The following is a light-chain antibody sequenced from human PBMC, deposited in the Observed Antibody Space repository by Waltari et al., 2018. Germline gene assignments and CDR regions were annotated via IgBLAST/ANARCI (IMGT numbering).Light chain of an antibody. CDR3: QQYDNLAS. V-gene: IGKV1-5*03. CDR1: QDIHRY. J-gene: IGKJ4*01. CDR2: LAS. Sequence: IQLTQTPSTLSASAGDRVTITCRASQDIHRYLAWYQHKSGKAPRVLIYLASTLEIGVPSRFRGSGSGTDFTLTIPSLQPEDFATYYCQQYDNLASFGGGTKVEIK.